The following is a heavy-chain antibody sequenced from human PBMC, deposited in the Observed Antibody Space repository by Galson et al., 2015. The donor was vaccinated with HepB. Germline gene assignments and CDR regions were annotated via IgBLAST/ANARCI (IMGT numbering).Heavy chain of an antibody. J-gene: IGHJ6*02. Sequence: SLRLSCAASGLTFSSYGMHWVRQAPGKGLEWVAVIWYDGSNKYYADSVKGRFTISRDNSKNTLYLQMNSLRAEDTAVYYCARDRGNDDLYYYGMDVWGQGTTVTVSS. CDR1: GLTFSSYG. V-gene: IGHV3-33*01. CDR3: ARDRGNDDLYYYGMDV. D-gene: IGHD1-1*01. CDR2: IWYDGSNK.